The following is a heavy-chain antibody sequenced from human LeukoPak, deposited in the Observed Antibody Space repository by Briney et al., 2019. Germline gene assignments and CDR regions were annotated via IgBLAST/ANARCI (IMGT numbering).Heavy chain of an antibody. V-gene: IGHV4-39*01. Sequence: SETLSLTCTVSGGSISTTSYYWGWIRQPPGKGLEWIGSIYYSGSPYYNPSLKSRVTISVDTSKKQFSLKLSSVTAADTAVYYCARHVGFITMVRGVINNNWFDPWGQGTLVTVSS. J-gene: IGHJ5*02. CDR1: GGSISTTSYY. CDR2: IYYSGSP. D-gene: IGHD3-10*01. CDR3: ARHVGFITMVRGVINNNWFDP.